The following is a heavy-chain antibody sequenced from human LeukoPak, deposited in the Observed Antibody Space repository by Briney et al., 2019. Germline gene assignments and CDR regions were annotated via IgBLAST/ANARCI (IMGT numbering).Heavy chain of an antibody. D-gene: IGHD3-22*01. CDR3: ARHGVGTYYYDRNSCMDV. CDR2: IYYSGST. Sequence: SEALSLTCTVSGGSISSYYWSWIRQPPGKGLEWIGYIYYSGSTNYNPSLKSRVTISVDTSKNQFSLKLSSVTAADTAVYYCARHGVGTYYYDRNSCMDVWGQGTTVTVSS. V-gene: IGHV4-59*08. J-gene: IGHJ6*02. CDR1: GGSISSYY.